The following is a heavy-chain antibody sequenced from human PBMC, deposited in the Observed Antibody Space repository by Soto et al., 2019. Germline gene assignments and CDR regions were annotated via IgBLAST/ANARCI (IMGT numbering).Heavy chain of an antibody. CDR3: ATQIVPHGVSRYFDS. CDR1: GYSFNNYW. Sequence: EVQLVQSGAEVKKPGESLKISCKGSGYSFNNYWIAWVRQMPGKGLEWMGIIFPGDSDSVYSPSFQGQVTISVDKSISPAYLQWSGLKASDTDLYYCATQIVPHGVSRYFDSWGQGILVTVSS. D-gene: IGHD4-17*01. J-gene: IGHJ4*02. V-gene: IGHV5-51*01. CDR2: IFPGDSDS.